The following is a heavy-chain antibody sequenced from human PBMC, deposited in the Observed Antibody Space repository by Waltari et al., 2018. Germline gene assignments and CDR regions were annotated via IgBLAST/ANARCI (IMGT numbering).Heavy chain of an antibody. Sequence: EVQLVESGGGLIQPGGSLRLSCAASGFTVSSNYMSWVRQAPGKGLEWVSVIYSGGSTYYADSVKGRFTISRDNSKNTLYLQMNSLRAGDTAVYYCARGRFYDFWSGEDGMDVWGQGTTVTVSS. CDR2: IYSGGST. CDR1: GFTVSSNY. V-gene: IGHV3-53*01. J-gene: IGHJ6*02. CDR3: ARGRFYDFWSGEDGMDV. D-gene: IGHD3-3*01.